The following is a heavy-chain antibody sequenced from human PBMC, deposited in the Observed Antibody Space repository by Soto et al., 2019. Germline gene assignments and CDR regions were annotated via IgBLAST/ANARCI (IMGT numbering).Heavy chain of an antibody. Sequence: ASVKVSCKASGYSFTDYHIHWVRQAPGQGLEWLGRINPKSGGTSTAQKFQGWVTMTTDTSISTASMELTRLTSDDTAIYYCARGDSTDCSNGVCSFFYNRAMDVWGQGTTVTVSS. D-gene: IGHD2-8*01. J-gene: IGHJ6*02. CDR2: INPKSGGT. V-gene: IGHV1-2*04. CDR1: GYSFTDYH. CDR3: ARGDSTDCSNGVCSFFYNRAMDV.